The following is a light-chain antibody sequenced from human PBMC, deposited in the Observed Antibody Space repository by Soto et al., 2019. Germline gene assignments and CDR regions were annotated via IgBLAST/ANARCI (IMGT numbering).Light chain of an antibody. V-gene: IGKV3-20*01. CDR3: QQYGSSPRT. Sequence: IVLTQSPCTLSLSPGASVTLSCRASQSISNNHLAWYQQKPGQAPRLLIHGTSNRATGIPDRSSGSGSGTDFTLTISRLEPEDFAVYYCQQYGSSPRTFGQGTKVDIK. CDR1: QSISNNH. CDR2: GTS. J-gene: IGKJ1*01.